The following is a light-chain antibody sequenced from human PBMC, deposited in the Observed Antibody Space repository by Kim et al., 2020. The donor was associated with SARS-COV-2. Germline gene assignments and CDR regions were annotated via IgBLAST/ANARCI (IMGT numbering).Light chain of an antibody. CDR2: GNS. V-gene: IGLV1-40*01. J-gene: IGLJ2*01. CDR3: QSYDSSLSVGV. Sequence: RVTIPCTGSSSNIGAGYDVNWYQQLPGTAPKLLIYGNSNRPSGVPDRFSGSKSGTSASLAITGLQAEDEADYYCQSYDSSLSVGVFGGGTQLTVL. CDR1: SSNIGAGYD.